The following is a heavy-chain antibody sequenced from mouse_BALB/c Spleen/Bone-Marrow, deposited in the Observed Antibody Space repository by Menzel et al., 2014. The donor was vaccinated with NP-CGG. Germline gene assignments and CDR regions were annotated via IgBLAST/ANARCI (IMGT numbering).Heavy chain of an antibody. Sequence: EVKLVESGAELVKPGASVKLSCTASGFNIKDTYMHWVKQRPEQGLEWIGRIDPANGNTKYDPKFQGKATITADTSSNTAYLQVSSLTSEDTAVYYCARYYYGSSYFDYWGQGTTLTVSS. CDR1: GFNIKDTY. D-gene: IGHD1-1*01. V-gene: IGHV14-3*02. J-gene: IGHJ2*01. CDR3: ARYYYGSSYFDY. CDR2: IDPANGNT.